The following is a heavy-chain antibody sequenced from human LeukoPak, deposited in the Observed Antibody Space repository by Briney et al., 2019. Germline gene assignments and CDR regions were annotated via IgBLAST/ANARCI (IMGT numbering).Heavy chain of an antibody. D-gene: IGHD5-18*01. J-gene: IGHJ4*02. V-gene: IGHV1-46*01. CDR1: GYTFTSYY. Sequence: ASVKVSCKASGYTFTSYYMHWVLQAPGQGLEWMGIINPSGGSTSYAQKFQGRVTMTRDTSTSTVYMELSSLRSEDTAVYYCARDGYSYGYDYWGQGTLVTVSS. CDR2: INPSGGST. CDR3: ARDGYSYGYDY.